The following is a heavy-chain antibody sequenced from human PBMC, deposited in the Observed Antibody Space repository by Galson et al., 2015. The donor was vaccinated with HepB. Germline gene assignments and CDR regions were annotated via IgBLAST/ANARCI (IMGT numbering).Heavy chain of an antibody. CDR2: IGRYDSRG. CDR1: GVTFSSCG. CDR3: AGGKDISGGRVPGDGQDI. V-gene: IGHV3-7*03. D-gene: IGHD2-15*01. J-gene: IGHJ3*02. Sequence: ALRLSSATSGVTFSSCGRDCFSQAPGQAVEGVANIGRYDSRGCYVYSVNGRCPISRDDAKKLLYLEMESLRAEDTAVSDCAGGKDISGGRVPGDGQDIWGQGTLVIVSS.